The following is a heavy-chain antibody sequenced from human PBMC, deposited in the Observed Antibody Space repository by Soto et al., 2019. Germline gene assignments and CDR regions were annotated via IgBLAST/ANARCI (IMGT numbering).Heavy chain of an antibody. Sequence: PSETLSLTCPVSGGAIISGGSYSSCIRQHPGKGLEWIGYIYYSGSTYYNPSLKSRVTISVDTSKNQFALKLSSVTAADTAVYYCARTPTLRARFDYWGQGTLVTVSP. CDR2: IYYSGST. V-gene: IGHV4-31*03. CDR3: ARTPTLRARFDY. CDR1: GGAIISGGSY. J-gene: IGHJ4*02. D-gene: IGHD2-15*01.